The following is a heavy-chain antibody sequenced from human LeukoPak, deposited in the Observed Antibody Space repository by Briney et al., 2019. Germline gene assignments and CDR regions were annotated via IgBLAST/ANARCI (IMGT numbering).Heavy chain of an antibody. CDR3: TKGSAWYFDY. V-gene: IGHV3-30*02. CDR2: IQNDGSNE. Sequence: PGGSLRLSCAASGFTFTNYGMHWVRQAPGRGLEWVTFIQNDGSNEQYADSVKGRFTFSRDNSKNMLYLQMNSLRTEDTAVYYCTKGSAWYFDYWGQGTLVTVSS. J-gene: IGHJ4*02. D-gene: IGHD3-3*01. CDR1: GFTFTNYG.